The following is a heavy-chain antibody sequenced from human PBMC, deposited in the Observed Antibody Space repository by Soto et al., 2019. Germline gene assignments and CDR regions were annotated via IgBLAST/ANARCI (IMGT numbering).Heavy chain of an antibody. CDR1: GFTFSDYY. J-gene: IGHJ5*02. V-gene: IGHV3-72*01. CDR2: MRNRANSYST. D-gene: IGHD4-17*01. Sequence: EVQLVESGGGLVQPGGSLRLSCAASGFTFSDYYMDWVRQAPGKGLEWVGRMRNRANSYSTEYAASVKGRFTVSRDDSKNSLYLQMNSLNTEDTAVYYCARDRTGMGGGFDLWGQGTLVTVSS. CDR3: ARDRTGMGGGFDL.